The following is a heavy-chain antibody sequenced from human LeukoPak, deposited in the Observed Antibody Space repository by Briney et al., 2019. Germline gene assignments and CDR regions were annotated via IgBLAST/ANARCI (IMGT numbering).Heavy chain of an antibody. CDR2: IIPTFGSA. V-gene: IGHV1-69*13. Sequence: SVKVSCKASGGTFSNYAISWVRQAPGQGLEWMGGIIPTFGSANYAQKFQGRVTITADESTSTSYMELSSLRSEDTAVYYCARGGYSSSWYKSQNQYFDYWGQGTLVTVSS. CDR1: GGTFSNYA. J-gene: IGHJ4*02. CDR3: ARGGYSSSWYKSQNQYFDY. D-gene: IGHD6-13*01.